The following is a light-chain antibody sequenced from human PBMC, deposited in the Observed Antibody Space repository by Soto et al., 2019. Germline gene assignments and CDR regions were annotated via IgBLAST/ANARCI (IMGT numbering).Light chain of an antibody. J-gene: IGKJ3*01. CDR1: QSVRSY. Sequence: VLTQSPSTLYLSPGERATLSCRASQSVRSYLAWYQQKPGQAPRLLIYDASNRATDIPARFSGSASGTDFTLTISRLEAEDFAVYYCQQYGSSPLFTFGPGTKVDIK. CDR2: DAS. V-gene: IGKV3-20*01. CDR3: QQYGSSPLFT.